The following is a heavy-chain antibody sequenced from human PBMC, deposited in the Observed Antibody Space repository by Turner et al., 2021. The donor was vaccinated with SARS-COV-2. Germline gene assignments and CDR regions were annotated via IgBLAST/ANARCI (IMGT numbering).Heavy chain of an antibody. J-gene: IGHJ4*02. Sequence: QVQLVESGGGVVQPGRSLRLSCAASGFTFSSYGMHWVRQAPGKGLEWVAVMWYAGSYKYYADSVKGRFTIARDNSKNTLYLQMNSLRAEDTALYYCARDGGTGTTFPFFDYWGQGTLVTVSS. D-gene: IGHD1-7*01. CDR3: ARDGGTGTTFPFFDY. CDR2: MWYAGSYK. V-gene: IGHV3-33*01. CDR1: GFTFSSYG.